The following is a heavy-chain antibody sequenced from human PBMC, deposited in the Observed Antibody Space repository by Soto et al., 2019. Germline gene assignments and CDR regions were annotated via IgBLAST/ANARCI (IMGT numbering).Heavy chain of an antibody. D-gene: IGHD4-17*01. CDR2: ISGSGGST. J-gene: IGHJ4*02. CDR3: AKGDYGDSRYVWWY. V-gene: IGHV3-23*01. CDR1: AFTFSSYA. Sequence: GGSLRLSCAASAFTFSSYAMSWVRQALGKGLEWVSTISGSGGSTYYADSVKGRFTISRDNSKNTLYLQMNSLRAEDTAVYSCAKGDYGDSRYVWWYWGQGTLVTVSS.